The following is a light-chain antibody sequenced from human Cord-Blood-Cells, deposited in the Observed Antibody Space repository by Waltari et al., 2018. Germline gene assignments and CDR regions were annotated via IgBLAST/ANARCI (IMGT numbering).Light chain of an antibody. V-gene: IGLV2-11*01. CDR1: SSDVGGYKV. CDR3: CSYAGSYTYV. CDR2: DVS. J-gene: IGLJ1*01. Sequence: QSARTQPRSLYGSAGQSVTISCTVTSSDVGGYKVFSWYQQHPGKAPKLMIYDVSKRPSGVPDRFSGSKSGNTASLTISGLQAEDEADYYCCSYAGSYTYVFGTGTKVTVL.